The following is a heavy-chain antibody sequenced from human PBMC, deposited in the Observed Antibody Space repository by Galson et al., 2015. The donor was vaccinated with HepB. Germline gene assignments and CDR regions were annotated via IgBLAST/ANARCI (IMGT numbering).Heavy chain of an antibody. V-gene: IGHV1-18*04. CDR1: GYTFTSYG. CDR3: ARDWGTIFGVVIRDYYGMDV. D-gene: IGHD3-3*01. J-gene: IGHJ6*02. Sequence: SVKVSCKASGYTFTSYGISWVRQAPGQGLEWMGWISAYNGNTNYAQKLQGRVTMTTDTSTSTAYMELRSLRSDDTAVYYCARDWGTIFGVVIRDYYGMDVWGQGTLVTVSS. CDR2: ISAYNGNT.